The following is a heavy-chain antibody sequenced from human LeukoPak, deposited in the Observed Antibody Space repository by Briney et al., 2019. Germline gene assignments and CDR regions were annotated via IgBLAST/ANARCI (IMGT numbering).Heavy chain of an antibody. Sequence: ASVKVPCKASGYTFTSYDINWVRQATGQGLEWMGWMNPNSGNTGYAQKFQGRVTMTRNTSISTAYMELSSLRSEDTAVYYCARGDYDFWSGYYPNNWFDPWGQGTLVTVSS. J-gene: IGHJ5*02. CDR3: ARGDYDFWSGYYPNNWFDP. CDR2: MNPNSGNT. D-gene: IGHD3-3*01. CDR1: GYTFTSYD. V-gene: IGHV1-8*01.